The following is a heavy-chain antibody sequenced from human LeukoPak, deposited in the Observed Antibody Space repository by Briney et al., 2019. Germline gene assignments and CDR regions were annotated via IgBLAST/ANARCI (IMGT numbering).Heavy chain of an antibody. CDR2: IYHSGST. D-gene: IGHD6-6*01. J-gene: IGHJ1*01. CDR1: GGSISSYY. V-gene: IGHV4-59*01. Sequence: SETLSLTCTVSGGSISSYYWSWIRQPPGKGLEWIGYIYHSGSTNYNPSLQSRVTISVDTSKNQFSLNLNSVTAADTAVYYCARGGAARLHFQNWGQGTLVTVSS. CDR3: ARGGAARLHFQN.